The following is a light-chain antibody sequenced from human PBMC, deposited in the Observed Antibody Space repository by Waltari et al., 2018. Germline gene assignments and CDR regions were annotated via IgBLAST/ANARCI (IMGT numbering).Light chain of an antibody. V-gene: IGLV2-23*01. J-gene: IGLJ3*02. CDR1: SSDIGNYNL. CDR2: DDT. CDR3: CSYAGSYTWV. Sequence: QSALTQPASVSGSPGQSITISCTGTSSDIGNYNLVSWYQQNPGKAPKVMIYDDTKRPSGVSDRFSGSKSGNTASLTISGVQAEDEADYYCCSYAGSYTWVFGGGTKLTVL.